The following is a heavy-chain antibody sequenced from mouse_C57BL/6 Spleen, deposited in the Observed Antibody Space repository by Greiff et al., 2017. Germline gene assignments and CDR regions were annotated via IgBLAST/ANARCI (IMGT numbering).Heavy chain of an antibody. CDR1: GYTFPSYW. V-gene: IGHV1-53*01. CDR2: INPSNGGT. D-gene: IGHD2-1*01. CDR3: ARAGYYGNYFDY. Sequence: QVQLQQPGTELVKPGASVKLSCKASGYTFPSYWMHWVKQRPGQGLEWIGNINPSNGGTNYNEKFKGKATLTGAKSSSTAYMQLSSLTSEDSAVYYCARAGYYGNYFDYWGQGTTLTVSS. J-gene: IGHJ2*01.